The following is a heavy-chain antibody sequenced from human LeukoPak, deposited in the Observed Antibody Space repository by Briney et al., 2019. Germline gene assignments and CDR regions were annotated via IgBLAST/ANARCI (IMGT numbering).Heavy chain of an antibody. CDR3: AKDPGVGATYYYFDY. D-gene: IGHD1-26*01. CDR2: IKQDRSEK. V-gene: IGHV3-7*03. J-gene: IGHJ4*02. Sequence: GGSLRLSCSASGFTFSSFWMSWVRQAPGKGLEWVANIKQDRSEKYYVDSVKGRFTISRDNSKNTLYLQMNSLRAEDTAVYYCAKDPGVGATYYYFDYWGQGTLVTVSS. CDR1: GFTFSSFW.